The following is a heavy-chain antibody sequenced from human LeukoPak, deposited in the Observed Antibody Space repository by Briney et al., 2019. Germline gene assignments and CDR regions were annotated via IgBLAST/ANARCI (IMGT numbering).Heavy chain of an antibody. V-gene: IGHV3-11*04. CDR1: GFTVSNNY. J-gene: IGHJ4*02. CDR2: SSTSGSIT. CDR3: ARDFSDVRGNIFDS. D-gene: IGHD3-10*02. Sequence: GGSLRLSCAASGFTVSNNYMSWIRQAPGKGLQWLAYSSTSGSITYYADSVKGRFTISRDNAKNSVYLQMNSLRAEDTAVYYCARDFSDVRGNIFDSWGQGTLVTVSS.